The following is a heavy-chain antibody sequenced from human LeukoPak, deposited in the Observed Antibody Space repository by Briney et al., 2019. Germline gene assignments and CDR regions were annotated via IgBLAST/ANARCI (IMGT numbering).Heavy chain of an antibody. CDR1: GFSISTSA. V-gene: IGHV3-30-3*01. CDR3: AKDQWELRNYFDY. CDR2: TSFDESHK. J-gene: IGHJ4*02. Sequence: GGSLRLSCTASGFSISTSAMHWVRQAPGKGLEWVAFTSFDESHKFYADSVKGRYTISRDNSKNTLYLQMNSLRAEDTAVYYCAKDQWELRNYFDYWGQGTLVTVSS. D-gene: IGHD1-26*01.